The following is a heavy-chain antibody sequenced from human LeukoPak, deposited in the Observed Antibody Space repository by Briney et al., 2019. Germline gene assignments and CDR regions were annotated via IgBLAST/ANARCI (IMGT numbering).Heavy chain of an antibody. V-gene: IGHV4-34*01. Sequence: SETLSLTCAVYGGSFSGYYWSWIRQPPGKGLEWIGEINHSGSTNYNPSLKSRVTISVDTSRNQFSLKLSSVTAADTAVYYCARIRAAAGIKSWGQGTLVTVSS. J-gene: IGHJ4*02. CDR1: GGSFSGYY. D-gene: IGHD6-13*01. CDR2: INHSGST. CDR3: ARIRAAAGIKS.